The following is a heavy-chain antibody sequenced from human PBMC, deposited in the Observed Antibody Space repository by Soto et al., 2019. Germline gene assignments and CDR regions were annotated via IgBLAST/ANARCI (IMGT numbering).Heavy chain of an antibody. V-gene: IGHV3-23*01. CDR2: ISGSAEST. D-gene: IGHD4-17*01. J-gene: IGHJ6*02. CDR1: GFSFSNYA. Sequence: GGSLRLSSAASGFSFSNYAMNWVRQAPGKGLEWVSTISGSAESTYYADSVKGRFTLSRDNSKNTLYLQMKRMRVEDTAVYYCAKIKGFTTLTTYYYGMDVWGQGTTVTAP. CDR3: AKIKGFTTLTTYYYGMDV.